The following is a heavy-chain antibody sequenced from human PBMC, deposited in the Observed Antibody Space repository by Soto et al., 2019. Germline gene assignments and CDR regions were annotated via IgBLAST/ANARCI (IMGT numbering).Heavy chain of an antibody. CDR1: GFTFGDYA. D-gene: IGHD6-19*01. CDR3: TRSSIAVAPDAFDI. J-gene: IGHJ3*02. V-gene: IGHV3-49*03. Sequence: GGSLRLSCTASGFTFGDYAMSWFRQAPGKGLEWVGFIRSKAYGGTTEYAASVKGRFTISRDDSKSIAYLQMNSLKTEDTAVYYCTRSSIAVAPDAFDIWGQGTMVTVSS. CDR2: IRSKAYGGTT.